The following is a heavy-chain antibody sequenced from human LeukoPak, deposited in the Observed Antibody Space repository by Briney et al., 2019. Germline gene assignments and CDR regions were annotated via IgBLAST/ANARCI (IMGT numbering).Heavy chain of an antibody. CDR1: GFTFSNYD. D-gene: IGHD3/OR15-3a*01. CDR2: IWYDGSNK. V-gene: IGHV3-33*01. J-gene: IGHJ4*02. Sequence: GGSLRLSCAASGFTFSNYDMYWVRQAPGKGLEWVAVIWYDGSNKDYPDSVKGRFTISRDHPKNTLYLQMNSLRAEDTAVYYCARRMDYFFDYWGQGTLVTVSS. CDR3: ARRMDYFFDY.